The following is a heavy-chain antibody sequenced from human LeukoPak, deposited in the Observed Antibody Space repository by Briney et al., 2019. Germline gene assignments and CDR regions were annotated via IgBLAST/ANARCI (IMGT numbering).Heavy chain of an antibody. CDR2: IYYSGNT. J-gene: IGHJ4*02. D-gene: IGHD3/OR15-3a*01. V-gene: IGHV4-38-2*02. Sequence: PSETLSLTCTVSGYSISSGYYWGWIRQPPGKGLEWIGSIYYSGNTYYNASLKSQVSIPIDTSKNQFSLRLTSVTAADTAVYYCARQTGSGLFILPGGQGTLVTVSS. CDR1: GYSISSGYY. CDR3: ARQTGSGLFILP.